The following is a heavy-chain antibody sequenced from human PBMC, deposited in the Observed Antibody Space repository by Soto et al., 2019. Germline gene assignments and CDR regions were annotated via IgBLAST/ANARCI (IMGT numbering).Heavy chain of an antibody. J-gene: IGHJ4*02. D-gene: IGHD6-13*01. CDR3: AKVYSSSLSDYFDY. Sequence: GGSLRLSCAASGFTFSSYGMHWVRQAPGKGLEWVAVISYDGSNKYYADSVKGRFTISRDNSKNTLYLLMNSLRAEDTAVYYCAKVYSSSLSDYFDYWGQGTLVTVSS. V-gene: IGHV3-30*18. CDR2: ISYDGSNK. CDR1: GFTFSSYG.